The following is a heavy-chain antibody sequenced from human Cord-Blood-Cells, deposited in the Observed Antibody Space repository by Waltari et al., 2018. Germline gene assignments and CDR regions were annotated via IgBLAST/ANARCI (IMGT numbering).Heavy chain of an antibody. J-gene: IGHJ3*02. D-gene: IGHD1-20*01. Sequence: EVQLVESGGGLIQPGGSLRLSCAASGFTVGSNYINRVSEAPGKGLEWVSVIYSGGSTYYADSVKGRFTISRDNSKNTLYLQLNSLRAEDTAVYYCARDRYNWGAFDIWGQGTMVTVSS. CDR2: IYSGGST. V-gene: IGHV3-53*01. CDR1: GFTVGSNY. CDR3: ARDRYNWGAFDI.